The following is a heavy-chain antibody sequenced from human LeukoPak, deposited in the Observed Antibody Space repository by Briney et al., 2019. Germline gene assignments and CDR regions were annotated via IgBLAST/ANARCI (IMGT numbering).Heavy chain of an antibody. D-gene: IGHD2-21*01. CDR2: ISARDDDVV. CDR3: ARNQFCGGNCASGILDF. CDR1: GFAFSDYY. V-gene: IGHV3-11*04. J-gene: IGHJ4*02. Sequence: GGSLRLSCEASGFAFSDYYMTWVRQAPGKGLEWLSYISARDDDVVYYADSVKGRFTISRDNGKRSLFLQMNSLRAEDAAIYYCARNQFCGGNCASGILDFWGQGSLVTVSS.